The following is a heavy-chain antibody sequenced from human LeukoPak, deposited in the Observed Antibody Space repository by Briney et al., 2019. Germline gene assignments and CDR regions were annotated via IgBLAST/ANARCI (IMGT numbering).Heavy chain of an antibody. CDR3: TTDVIATQHMVDY. D-gene: IGHD2/OR15-2a*01. V-gene: IGHV3-15*01. CDR1: GFTFSNAW. J-gene: IGHJ4*02. CDR2: IKSKTDGGTT. Sequence: GSLRLSCAASGFTFSNAWMSWVRQAPGKGLEWVGRIKSKTDGGTTDYAAPVKGRFTISRDDSKNTLYLQMNSLKTEDTAVYYCTTDVIATQHMVDYWGQGTLVTVSS.